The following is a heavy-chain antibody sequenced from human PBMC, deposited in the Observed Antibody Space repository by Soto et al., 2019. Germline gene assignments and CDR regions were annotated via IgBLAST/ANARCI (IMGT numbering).Heavy chain of an antibody. V-gene: IGHV1-69*13. CDR3: ARTCGGDCYGGYYYYGMDV. CDR1: GGTFSSYA. Sequence: SVKVSCKASGGTFSSYAISWVRQAPGQGLEWMGGIIPIFGTANYAQKFQGRVTITADESTSTAYMELSSLRSEDTAVYYCARTCGGDCYGGYYYYGMDVWGQGTTVTVS. CDR2: IIPIFGTA. J-gene: IGHJ6*02. D-gene: IGHD2-21*02.